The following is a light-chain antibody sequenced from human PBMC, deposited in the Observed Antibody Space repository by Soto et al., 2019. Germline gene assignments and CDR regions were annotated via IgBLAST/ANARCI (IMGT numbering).Light chain of an antibody. V-gene: IGKV3-20*01. CDR2: GAS. CDR1: ADFSSSY. Sequence: EIVLTQSPATLSLSPGERATLSCGASADFSSSYVAWYQQKSGQAPRLLIYGASTRATGIPDRFSGSGSGTDFSLTITRLEPEDFAVYYCQQYGDSLSITFGQGTRLEI. CDR3: QQYGDSLSIT. J-gene: IGKJ5*01.